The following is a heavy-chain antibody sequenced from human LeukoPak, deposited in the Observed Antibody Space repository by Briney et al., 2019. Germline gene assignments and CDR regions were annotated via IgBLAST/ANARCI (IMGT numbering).Heavy chain of an antibody. CDR3: ARVQFYNSGCPPCY. CDR2: IEQDGIEK. J-gene: IGHJ4*02. D-gene: IGHD6-19*01. V-gene: IGHV3-7*01. CDR1: GFTFSSYW. Sequence: GGSLRLSCAASGFTFSSYWMSWVRQAPGKGLEWVANIEQDGIEKYYVDSVKGRFTISRDNAKNSLYLQMNSLRAEDTAVYYCARVQFYNSGCPPCYWGQGTLVTVSS.